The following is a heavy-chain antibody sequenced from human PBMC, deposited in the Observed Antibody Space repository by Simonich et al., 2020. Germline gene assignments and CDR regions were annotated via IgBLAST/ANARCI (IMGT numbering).Heavy chain of an antibody. J-gene: IGHJ3*02. CDR2: IRAYNGNT. CDR1: GYTFTSYG. V-gene: IGHV1-18*01. CDR3: ARSTTGTTAFDI. Sequence: QVQLVQSGAEVTKPGASVKVSCKASGYTFTSYGISWVGQAPGQGLGWMGWIRAYNGNTNYAQKLQGRVIMTTDTSTSTAYMELRSLRSDDTAVYYCARSTTGTTAFDIWGQGTMVTVSS. D-gene: IGHD1-1*01.